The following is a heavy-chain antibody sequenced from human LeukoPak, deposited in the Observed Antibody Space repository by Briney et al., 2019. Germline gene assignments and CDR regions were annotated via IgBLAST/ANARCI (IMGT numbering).Heavy chain of an antibody. D-gene: IGHD2-15*01. CDR2: ISWNSGTI. V-gene: IGHV3-9*01. CDR3: ARLGSVVVVDAYDY. CDR1: GFTFDDYA. Sequence: GGSLRLSCAVSGFTFDDYAMHWVRQAPGKGLEWVSSISWNSGTIAYADSVKGRFTISRDNAKNSMYLQMNSLRAEDTAVYYCARLGSVVVVDAYDYWGQGTLVTVSS. J-gene: IGHJ4*02.